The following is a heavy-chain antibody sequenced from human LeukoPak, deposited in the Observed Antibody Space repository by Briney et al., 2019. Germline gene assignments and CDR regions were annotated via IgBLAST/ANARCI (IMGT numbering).Heavy chain of an antibody. V-gene: IGHV5-51*01. D-gene: IGHD4-11*01. CDR3: ARPPSVTTNDFDY. CDR1: GYSFTTYW. J-gene: IGHJ4*02. CDR2: IYPGDSDT. Sequence: LGESLKISCKGSGYSFTTYWIGWVRQMPGKGLEWMGIIYPGDSDTRYSPSFQGQVIISADKSISTAYLQWSSLKASDTAMYYCARPPSVTTNDFDYWGQGTLVTVSS.